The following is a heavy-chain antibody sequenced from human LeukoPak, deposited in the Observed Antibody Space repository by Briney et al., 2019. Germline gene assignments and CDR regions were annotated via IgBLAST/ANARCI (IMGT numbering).Heavy chain of an antibody. CDR1: GFTFDDYA. V-gene: IGHV3-9*03. CDR3: AKAAGFGEFQPLDY. CDR2: ISWNSGSI. Sequence: GGSLRLSCAASGFTFDDYAMHWVRQAPGKGLEWVSGISWNSGSIGYADSVKGRFTISRDNAKNSLYLQMNSLRAEDMALYYCAKAAGFGEFQPLDYWGQGTLVTVSS. D-gene: IGHD3-10*01. J-gene: IGHJ4*02.